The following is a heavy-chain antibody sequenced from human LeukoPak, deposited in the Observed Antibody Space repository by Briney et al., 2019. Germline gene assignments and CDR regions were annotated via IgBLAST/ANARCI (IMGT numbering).Heavy chain of an antibody. CDR3: ARDGAGPGHDYGDYTFDY. J-gene: IGHJ4*02. CDR1: GDSIGSYS. V-gene: IGHV4-59*01. Sequence: SETLSLTCTVSGDSIGSYSWNWIRQPPGKGLEWIGYVYHTGSTNYNPSLKSRVTISVDTSKNQFSLKLSSVTAADTAVYYCARDGAGPGHDYGDYTFDYWGQGALVSVSA. CDR2: VYHTGST. D-gene: IGHD4-17*01.